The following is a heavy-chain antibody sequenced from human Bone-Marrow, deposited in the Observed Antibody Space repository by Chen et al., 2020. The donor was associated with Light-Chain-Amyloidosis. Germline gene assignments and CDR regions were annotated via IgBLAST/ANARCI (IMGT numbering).Heavy chain of an antibody. CDR2: VSGSTVST. D-gene: IGHD3-10*01. Sequence: EVQLVESGGGLVQPGGSLRLSCATSGFNFSSFGMSWVRQAPGKGLEGVSTVSGSTVSTYYAGGVKGRFIISRDNSKSTLYLQMNSRRAGDTAVYFCTRKGGYFDFWGQGSLVTVSS. CDR1: GFNFSSFG. J-gene: IGHJ4*02. CDR3: TRKGGYFDF. V-gene: IGHV3-23*04.